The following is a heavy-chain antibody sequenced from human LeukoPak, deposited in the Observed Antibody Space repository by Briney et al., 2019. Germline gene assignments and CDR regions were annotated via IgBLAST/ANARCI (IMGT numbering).Heavy chain of an antibody. J-gene: IGHJ3*02. D-gene: IGHD1-1*01. Sequence: SQTLSLTCTVSGGSISSGGYYWSWIRQPPGKGLEWIGYIYYSGSTNYNPSLKSRVTISVDTSKNQFSLKLSSVTAADTAVYYCARPGTSDAFDIWGQGTMVTVSS. CDR3: ARPGTSDAFDI. CDR2: IYYSGST. V-gene: IGHV4-61*08. CDR1: GGSISSGGYY.